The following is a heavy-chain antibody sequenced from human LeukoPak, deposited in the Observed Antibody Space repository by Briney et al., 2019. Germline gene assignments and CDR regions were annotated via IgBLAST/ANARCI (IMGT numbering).Heavy chain of an antibody. Sequence: SVKVSCKASGGTFSSYAISWVRQAPGQGLEWKGGIIPIFGTANYAQKFQGRVTITTDESTSTAYMELSSLRSEDTAVYYCARVVPYGRPNWFDPWGQGTLVTVSS. J-gene: IGHJ5*02. CDR2: IIPIFGTA. D-gene: IGHD4-17*01. CDR3: ARVVPYGRPNWFDP. V-gene: IGHV1-69*05. CDR1: GGTFSSYA.